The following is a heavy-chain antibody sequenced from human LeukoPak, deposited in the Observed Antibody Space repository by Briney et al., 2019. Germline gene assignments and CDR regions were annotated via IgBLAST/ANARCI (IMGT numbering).Heavy chain of an antibody. J-gene: IGHJ4*02. CDR2: IYYSGST. Sequence: SETLSLTCTVSGGSISSGDYYWRWIRQPPGKGLEWIGYIYYSGSTNYNPSLKSRVTISVDTSKNQFSLKLSSVTAADTAVYYCARSHIAAAGTAPLGYWGQGTLVTVSS. CDR1: GGSISSGDYY. D-gene: IGHD6-13*01. CDR3: ARSHIAAAGTAPLGY. V-gene: IGHV4-61*08.